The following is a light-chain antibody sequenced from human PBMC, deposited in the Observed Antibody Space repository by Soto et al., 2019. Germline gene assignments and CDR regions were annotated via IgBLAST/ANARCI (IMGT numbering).Light chain of an antibody. J-gene: IGLJ1*01. CDR3: AGWDDSLSGGV. CDR2: RNN. CDR1: SSNIGSNY. V-gene: IGLV1-47*01. Sequence: QSVLTQPPSASGTPGQRVTISCSGSSSNIGSNYVYWYQQLPGTAPKLLIYRNNQRPSGGPDRFSGSKSGTSASLAISGLRYEDEADYYCAGWDDSLSGGVFGTGTQLTVL.